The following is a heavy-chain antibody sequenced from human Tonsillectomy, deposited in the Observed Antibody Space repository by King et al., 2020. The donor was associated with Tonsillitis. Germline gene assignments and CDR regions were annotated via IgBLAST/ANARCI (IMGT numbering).Heavy chain of an antibody. Sequence: VQLVESGGGLVQPGGSLRLSCVASGFTFSHYWMSWVRQAPGKGLEWVANIDQDGSEKNYVDSARGRFTISRENAQNFLYLQMNSLRADDTAVYYCARDPVGRSDVWGKGTTVTVSS. J-gene: IGHJ6*04. V-gene: IGHV3-7*03. D-gene: IGHD1-26*01. CDR1: GFTFSHYW. CDR2: IDQDGSEK. CDR3: ARDPVGRSDV.